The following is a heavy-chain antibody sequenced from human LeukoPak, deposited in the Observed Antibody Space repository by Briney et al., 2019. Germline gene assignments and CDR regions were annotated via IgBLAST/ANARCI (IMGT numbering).Heavy chain of an antibody. J-gene: IGHJ4*02. D-gene: IGHD1-1*01. V-gene: IGHV4-59*01. CDR1: GGSIANYH. Sequence: SETLSLTCTVSGGSIANYHWGWIWQPPGKGLEWVGYISYSGSTNYHPSLKSRVTISVDLSKNQFSLKLNSVTAADTAVYYCARVTTGTVDYWGQGTLVTVSS. CDR3: ARVTTGTVDY. CDR2: ISYSGST.